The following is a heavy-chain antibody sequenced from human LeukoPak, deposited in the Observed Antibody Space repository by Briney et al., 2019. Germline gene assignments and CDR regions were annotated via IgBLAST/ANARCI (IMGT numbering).Heavy chain of an antibody. CDR1: GFTFSNYA. J-gene: IGHJ4*02. D-gene: IGHD3-10*01. CDR2: ISYDGSNK. V-gene: IGHV3-30*04. Sequence: GRSLRLSCAASGFTFSNYAMHWVRQTPGKGLEWVAVISYDGSNKYYADSVKGRFTISRDNSKNTLYLQMNSQRAEDTAVYYCARDNYGLDYWGQGTLVTVSS. CDR3: ARDNYGLDY.